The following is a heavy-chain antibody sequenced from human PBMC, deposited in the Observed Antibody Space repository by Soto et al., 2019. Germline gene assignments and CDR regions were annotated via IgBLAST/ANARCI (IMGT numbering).Heavy chain of an antibody. Sequence: GESLKISCKGSGYIFTSYWIGWVRQMPGKGLEWMGTIYPGDSDTRYSPSFQGQVTISADKSISTAYLQWSSLKASDTAMYYCARQRYYRLNYFDYWGQGTLVTVSS. D-gene: IGHD3-10*01. CDR2: IYPGDSDT. CDR3: ARQRYYRLNYFDY. V-gene: IGHV5-51*01. J-gene: IGHJ4*02. CDR1: GYIFTSYW.